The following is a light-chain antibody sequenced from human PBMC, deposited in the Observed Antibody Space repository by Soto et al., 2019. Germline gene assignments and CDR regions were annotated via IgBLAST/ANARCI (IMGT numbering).Light chain of an antibody. CDR2: DVS. J-gene: IGLJ2*01. V-gene: IGLV2-14*01. CDR3: SAYTGSGTLVV. CDR1: SSDVGGYNY. Sequence: QSALTQPASVSGSPGQSITISCTGTSSDVGGYNYVSWYQQHPGKAPKLMIYDVSNRPSGVSNRFSDSKSGNTASLTISGLQAEDEADYYCSAYTGSGTLVVFCGGTKLTVL.